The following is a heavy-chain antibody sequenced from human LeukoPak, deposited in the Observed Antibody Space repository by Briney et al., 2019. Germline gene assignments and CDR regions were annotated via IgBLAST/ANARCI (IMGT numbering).Heavy chain of an antibody. CDR3: AELGITMIGGV. D-gene: IGHD3-10*02. CDR2: ISSSGSTI. V-gene: IGHV3-48*04. Sequence: TGGSLRLSCAASGFTFSSYSMNWVRQAPGKGLEWVSYISSSGSTIYYADSVKGRFTISRDNAKNSLYLQMNNLRAEDTAVYYCAELGITMIGGVWGKGTTVTISS. CDR1: GFTFSSYS. J-gene: IGHJ6*04.